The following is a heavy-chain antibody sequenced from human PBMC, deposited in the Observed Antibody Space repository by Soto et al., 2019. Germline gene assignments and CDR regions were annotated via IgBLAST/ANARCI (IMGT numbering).Heavy chain of an antibody. CDR3: ARDSGPWNDVCGY. V-gene: IGHV3-21*01. J-gene: IGHJ4*02. CDR2: ISSSSSYI. D-gene: IGHD1-1*01. CDR1: GFTFSSYS. Sequence: GGSLRLSCAASGFTFSSYSMNWVRQAPGKGLEWVSSISSSSSYIYYADSVKGRFTISRDNAKNSLYLQMNSLRAEDTAVYYCARDSGPWNDVCGYWGQGTLVTVSS.